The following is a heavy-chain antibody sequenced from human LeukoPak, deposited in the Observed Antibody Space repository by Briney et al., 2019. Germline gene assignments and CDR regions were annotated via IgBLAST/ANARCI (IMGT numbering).Heavy chain of an antibody. CDR3: ARRLEGYGDIDY. CDR2: ISSSSSYI. J-gene: IGHJ4*02. Sequence: GGSLRLPCAASGFTFSSYSMNWVRQAPGKGLEWVSSISSSSSYIYYADSVKGRFTISRDNAKNSLYLQMNSLRAEDTAVYYCARRLEGYGDIDYWGQGTLVTVSS. CDR1: GFTFSSYS. V-gene: IGHV3-21*01. D-gene: IGHD4-17*01.